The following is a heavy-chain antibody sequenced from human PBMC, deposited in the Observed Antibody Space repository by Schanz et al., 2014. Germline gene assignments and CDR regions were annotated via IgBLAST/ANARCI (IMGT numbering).Heavy chain of an antibody. CDR1: EFTFSSYK. D-gene: IGHD3-9*01. CDR2: ISSSGSYI. CDR3: ARDSRPDYDFLAAYYSIDY. J-gene: IGHJ4*02. V-gene: IGHV3-21*01. Sequence: EVQLVESGGGLVKPGGSLRLSCEASEFTFSSYKMNWVRQAPGKGLEWVSSISSSGSYIHYADSVKGRFTISRDNAKNTLYLQMNSLRAEDTAVYYCARDSRPDYDFLAAYYSIDYWGQGALGTGAS.